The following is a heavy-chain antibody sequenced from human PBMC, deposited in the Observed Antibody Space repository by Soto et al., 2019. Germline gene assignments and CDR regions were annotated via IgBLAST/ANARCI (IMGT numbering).Heavy chain of an antibody. CDR1: GDSISTFY. Sequence: PSETLSLTCTVSGDSISTFYWGWMPQSPGKELEWIGYVYYTGSTNYNPSLKSRVTISVDRSKNQFSLKLTSANAADTAVYYCARGRTVRNYADDSSDYFYFFDYWGQGTQVTVSS. CDR3: ARGRTVRNYADDSSDYFYFFDY. V-gene: IGHV4-59*01. J-gene: IGHJ4*02. CDR2: VYYTGST. D-gene: IGHD3-22*01.